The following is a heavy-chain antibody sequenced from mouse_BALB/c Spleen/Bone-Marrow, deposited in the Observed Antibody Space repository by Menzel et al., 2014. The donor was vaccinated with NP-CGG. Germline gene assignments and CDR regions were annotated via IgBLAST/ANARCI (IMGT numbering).Heavy chain of an antibody. CDR3: ARGDDFRYARFAY. CDR1: GFTFSDYY. Sequence: EVQLQQSGGGLVKPGGSLKLSCVASGFTFSDYYMYWVRQTPEKRLEWVATISDGGSYTYYPDSVKGRFTISRDNAKNNLYLQMSSLKSEDTAMYYCARGDDFRYARFAYWGQGTLVTVSA. D-gene: IGHD2-14*01. J-gene: IGHJ3*01. V-gene: IGHV5-4*02. CDR2: ISDGGSYT.